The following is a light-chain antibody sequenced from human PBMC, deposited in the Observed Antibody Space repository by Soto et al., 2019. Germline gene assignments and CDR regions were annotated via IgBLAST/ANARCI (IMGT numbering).Light chain of an antibody. CDR2: DVS. CDR1: QSISRD. Sequence: ETVLTHSQPTLSLSPGKRATLSCTASQSISRDLAWYQQKPGQPPRLFICDVSNRATGVPARFSGSGSGTDFTLTISSLEPEDFAVYYCQQRNNWPLTFGQGTQVDIK. CDR3: QQRNNWPLT. J-gene: IGKJ1*01. V-gene: IGKV3-11*01.